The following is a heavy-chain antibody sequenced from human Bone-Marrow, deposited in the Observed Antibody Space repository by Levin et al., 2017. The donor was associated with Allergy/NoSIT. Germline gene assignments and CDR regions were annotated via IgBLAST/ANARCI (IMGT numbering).Heavy chain of an antibody. Sequence: LSLTCAASEFTFSSYAMSWVRQAPGKGLEWVSAISGSGGSTYYADSVKGRFTISRDNSKNTLYLQMNSLRAEDTAVYYCAKGRAARDLGADLFDYWGQGTLVTVSS. J-gene: IGHJ4*02. D-gene: IGHD3-10*01. CDR3: AKGRAARDLGADLFDY. CDR2: ISGSGGST. V-gene: IGHV3-23*01. CDR1: EFTFSSYA.